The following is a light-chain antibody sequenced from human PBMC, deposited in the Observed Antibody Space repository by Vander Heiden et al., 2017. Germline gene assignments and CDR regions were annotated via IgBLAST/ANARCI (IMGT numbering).Light chain of an antibody. Sequence: DIQMTQSPSSLSASVGDKVTITCRASQTISTYLNWYQQKPGQAPKLLIYAASSLQSGVPSRFSGSGSGTDLSLTISSLQPEDFATYYCQQSYSTRWTFGQGTKVEIK. CDR3: QQSYSTRWT. CDR1: QTISTY. J-gene: IGKJ1*01. V-gene: IGKV1-39*01. CDR2: AAS.